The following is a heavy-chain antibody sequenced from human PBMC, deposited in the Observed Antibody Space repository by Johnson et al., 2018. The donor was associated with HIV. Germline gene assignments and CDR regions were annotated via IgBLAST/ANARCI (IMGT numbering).Heavy chain of an antibody. Sequence: VQLVESGGGLVQPGGSLRLSCVASGFTFSSYAMSWVRQAPGKGLEWVSAIGTAGDTYYPGSVKGRFTISRENAKNSLYLQMNSLRAGDTAVYYCARGQGAVAGWGAFDIWGQGTMVTVSS. CDR1: GFTFSSYA. V-gene: IGHV3-13*01. J-gene: IGHJ3*02. CDR3: ARGQGAVAGWGAFDI. D-gene: IGHD6-19*01. CDR2: IGTAGDT.